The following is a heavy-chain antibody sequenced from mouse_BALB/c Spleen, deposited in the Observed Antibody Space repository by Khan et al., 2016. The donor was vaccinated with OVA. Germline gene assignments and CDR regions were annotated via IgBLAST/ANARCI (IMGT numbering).Heavy chain of an antibody. CDR2: IYPGNGYT. J-gene: IGHJ2*01. D-gene: IGHD2-14*01. V-gene: IGHV1S134*01. CDR1: GFTFTSYG. CDR3: AAAYYRNYFDY. Sequence: VQLQQSGADLGRPGSSVKLSCKTSGFTFTSYGIKWVKQRPGQGLEWIGYIYPGNGYTVYNEKFQGKATLTSDTSSSTAYMQLRSLTSEDSAIXCCAAAYYRNYFDYWGQGTTLTVSS.